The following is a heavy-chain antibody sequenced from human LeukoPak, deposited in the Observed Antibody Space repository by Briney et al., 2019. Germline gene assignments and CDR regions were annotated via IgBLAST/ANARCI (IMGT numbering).Heavy chain of an antibody. CDR2: ISYDGSNK. D-gene: IGHD1-26*01. Sequence: GRSLRLSCAASGFTFSSYAMHWVRQAPGNGLEWVAVISYDGSNKYYADSVKGRFTISRDNSKNTLYLQMNSLRAEDTAVYYCASTMGRFRGSHGGFAYWGQGTLVTVSS. CDR1: GFTFSSYA. J-gene: IGHJ4*02. CDR3: ASTMGRFRGSHGGFAY. V-gene: IGHV3-30-3*01.